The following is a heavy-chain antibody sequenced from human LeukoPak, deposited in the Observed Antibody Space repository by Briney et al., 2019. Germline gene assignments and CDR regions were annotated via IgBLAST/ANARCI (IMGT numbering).Heavy chain of an antibody. J-gene: IGHJ4*02. CDR1: GGSTSSYY. Sequence: SSETLSLTCTVSGGSTSSYYWSWIRQPPGKGLEWIGYIYYSGSTNYNPSLKSRVTISVDTSKNQFSLKLSSVTAADTAVYYCARQIYDSSGYLLDYWGQGTLVTVSS. V-gene: IGHV4-59*08. CDR2: IYYSGST. CDR3: ARQIYDSSGYLLDY. D-gene: IGHD3-22*01.